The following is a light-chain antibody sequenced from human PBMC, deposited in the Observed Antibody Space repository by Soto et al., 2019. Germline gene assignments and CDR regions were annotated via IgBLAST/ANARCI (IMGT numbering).Light chain of an antibody. V-gene: IGKV1-39*01. CDR3: QQSYSTLWT. CDR2: AAS. Sequence: DIPMTQSPSSLSASVGDRVTITCRASQSISGYLNWYQQKPGIAPKLLIYAASSLQSGVPSRFSGSGSGTDFTLTISILQPEDFATYYCQQSYSTLWTFGQGTKVEIK. CDR1: QSISGY. J-gene: IGKJ1*01.